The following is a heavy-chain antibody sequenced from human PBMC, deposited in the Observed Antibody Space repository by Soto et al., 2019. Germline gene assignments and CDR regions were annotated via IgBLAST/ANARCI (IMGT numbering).Heavy chain of an antibody. J-gene: IGHJ4*02. V-gene: IGHV4-59*12. CDR3: ARVPDY. CDR2: IYHSGSI. CDR1: GGSMISYY. Sequence: PSETLSLTCTVSGGSMISYYWSWIRQPPGKGLERIGYIYHSGSIYYNPSLKSRVTISVDRSKNQFSLKLSSVTAADTAVYYCARVPDYWGQGTLVTVSS.